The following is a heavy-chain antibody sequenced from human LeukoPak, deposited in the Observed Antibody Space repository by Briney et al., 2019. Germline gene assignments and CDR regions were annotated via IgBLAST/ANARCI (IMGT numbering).Heavy chain of an antibody. J-gene: IGHJ4*02. Sequence: GGSLTLSCPASGYTFSRHRMNLVLQAPGKGLEWVSFIRSSSSYIYYADSVKGRFTISRDNAKNSLYLQMNSLRAEGTAVYYCGRPGLAVAGEFFDDWGQGTLVTVSS. D-gene: IGHD6-19*01. CDR3: GRPGLAVAGEFFDD. CDR1: GYTFSRHR. V-gene: IGHV3-21*01. CDR2: IRSSSSYI.